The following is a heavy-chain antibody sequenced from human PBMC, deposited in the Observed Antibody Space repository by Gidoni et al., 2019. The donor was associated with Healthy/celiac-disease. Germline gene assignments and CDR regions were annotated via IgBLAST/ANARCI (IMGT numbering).Heavy chain of an antibody. V-gene: IGHV4-31*03. CDR3: ARDQDYDSSGYGL. Sequence: QVQLQESGPGLVKPSQTLSLTCPVPGGSISSCGYYWSWIRQHPGKGLEWIGYIYYSGSTYYNPSLKSRVTISVDTSKNQFSLKLSSVTAADTAVYYCARDQDYDSSGYGLWGQGTLVTVSS. D-gene: IGHD3-22*01. J-gene: IGHJ4*02. CDR1: GGSISSCGYY. CDR2: IYYSGST.